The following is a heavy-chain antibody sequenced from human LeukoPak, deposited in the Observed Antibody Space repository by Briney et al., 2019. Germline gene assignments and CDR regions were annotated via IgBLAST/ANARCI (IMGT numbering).Heavy chain of an antibody. V-gene: IGHV4-31*03. CDR1: GGSISSGGYY. Sequence: SETLSLTCTVSGGSISSGGYYWSWIRQHPGKGLEWIGYIYYSGSTYYNPSLKSRVTISVDTSKNQFSLKLSSVTAADTAVYYCARGSGYSSSCYLYYFDYWGQGTLSPSPQ. CDR2: IYYSGST. D-gene: IGHD6-13*01. J-gene: IGHJ4*02. CDR3: ARGSGYSSSCYLYYFDY.